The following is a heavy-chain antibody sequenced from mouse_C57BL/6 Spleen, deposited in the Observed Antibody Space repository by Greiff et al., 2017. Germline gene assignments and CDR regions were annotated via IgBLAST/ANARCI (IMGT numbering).Heavy chain of an antibody. D-gene: IGHD2-4*01. J-gene: IGHJ2*01. CDR1: GYTFTDYY. CDR3: ARRDDYEDY. Sequence: EVQLQQSGPELVKPGASVKISCKASGYTFTDYYMNWVEQSHGKSLEWIGDINPNNGGTSYNQKFKGKATLTVDKSSSTAYMELRSLTSEDSAVYYCARRDDYEDYWGQGTTLTVSS. CDR2: INPNNGGT. V-gene: IGHV1-26*01.